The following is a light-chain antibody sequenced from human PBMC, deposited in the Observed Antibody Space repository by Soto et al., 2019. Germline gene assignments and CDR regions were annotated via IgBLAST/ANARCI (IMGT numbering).Light chain of an antibody. V-gene: IGKV1-39*01. CDR2: AAS. CDR1: QSISSY. CDR3: QHSYSTSWT. Sequence: DIQMTQSPTSLSASVGERVTITCRASQSISSYLNWYQQKPGKAPKLLIYAASSLQSGVPSRFSGSGSGTDFTLTISSLQPEDFATYYCQHSYSTSWTFGQGTKVEIK. J-gene: IGKJ1*01.